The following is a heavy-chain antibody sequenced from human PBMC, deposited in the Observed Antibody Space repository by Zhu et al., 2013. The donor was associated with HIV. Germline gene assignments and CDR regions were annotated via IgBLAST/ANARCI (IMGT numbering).Heavy chain of an antibody. CDR1: GGTFRNYA. CDR3: TRGGLVKWGRDNWFDP. V-gene: IGHV1-69*06. D-gene: IGHD3-16*01. J-gene: IGHJ5*02. Sequence: QVQLVQSGAEVKKPGSSVKVSCKASGGTFRNYAISWVRQAPGQGLEWMGVVNPRAGSRKYALKLEGRVTMTTDRSTNMVYMELRSLKFDDTAVYFCTRGGLVKWGRDNWFDPWGQGTLVIVSS. CDR2: VNPRAGSR.